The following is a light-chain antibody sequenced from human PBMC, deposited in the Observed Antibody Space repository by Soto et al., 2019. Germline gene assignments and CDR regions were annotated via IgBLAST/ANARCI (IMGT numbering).Light chain of an antibody. V-gene: IGKV3-15*01. J-gene: IGKJ2*01. CDR2: GAV. CDR3: QQYYARPRT. Sequence: EIVMTQSPATLSVSPGERATLSCRASQSVGGDLAWYQQIPGQAPRLLIHGAVTRATGVAARFSGGGSGTEFTLTVDRLQSVDLAIYYWQQYYARPRTFGQGTKLEI. CDR1: QSVGGD.